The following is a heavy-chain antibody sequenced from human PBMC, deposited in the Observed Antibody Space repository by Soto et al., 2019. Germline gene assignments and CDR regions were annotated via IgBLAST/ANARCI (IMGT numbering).Heavy chain of an antibody. D-gene: IGHD6-13*01. Sequence: EVQLVESGGGLVKPGGSLRLSCAASGFTFSNAWMNWVRQAPGKGLEWVGRIKSKTDGGTTDDAAPVKGRFTISRDDSKNTLYLQMNSLKTEDTAVYYCTTDPDVSRVFDCWGQGTLVTVSS. CDR2: IKSKTDGGTT. CDR3: TTDPDVSRVFDC. J-gene: IGHJ4*02. CDR1: GFTFSNAW. V-gene: IGHV3-15*07.